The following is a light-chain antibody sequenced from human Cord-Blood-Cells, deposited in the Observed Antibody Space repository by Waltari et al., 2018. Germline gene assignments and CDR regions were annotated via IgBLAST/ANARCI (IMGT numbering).Light chain of an antibody. Sequence: QAVVTQEPSLTVSPGGTVTHTCGSSTGAVTSGHYPYWFQQKPGQAPRTLIYDTSNKHSWTPARFSGSLLGGKAALTLSGAQPEDEAEYYCLLSYSGANWVFGGGTKLTVL. CDR1: TGAVTSGHY. CDR3: LLSYSGANWV. J-gene: IGLJ3*02. CDR2: DTS. V-gene: IGLV7-46*01.